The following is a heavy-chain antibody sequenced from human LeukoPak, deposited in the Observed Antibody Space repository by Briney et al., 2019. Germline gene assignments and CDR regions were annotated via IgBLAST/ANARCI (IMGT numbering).Heavy chain of an antibody. CDR3: ARHPGIRHSGSYVDY. J-gene: IGHJ4*02. CDR1: GYTFTGYY. D-gene: IGHD1-26*01. V-gene: IGHV1-2*04. Sequence: ASVKVSCKASGYTFTGYYLHWVRQAPGQGLEWMGWINPNSGGTNYAQKFQGWVTISVDTSKNQFSLKLSSVTAADTAVYYCARHPGIRHSGSYVDYWGQGTLVTVSS. CDR2: INPNSGGT.